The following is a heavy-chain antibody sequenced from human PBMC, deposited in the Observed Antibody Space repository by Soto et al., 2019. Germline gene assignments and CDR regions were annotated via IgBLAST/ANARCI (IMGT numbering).Heavy chain of an antibody. CDR2: MNPNSGNT. Sequence: QVQLVQSGAEVKKPGASVKVSCKASGYTFTSYDINWVRQTTGQGLEWMGWMNPNSGNTGYAQKFQGRVTMNRNTSISTAYMELSSLRSEDTAVYYCAREGGYYGSGSPALYYYYGMDVWGQGTTVTVSS. CDR1: GYTFTSYD. CDR3: AREGGYYGSGSPALYYYYGMDV. V-gene: IGHV1-8*01. J-gene: IGHJ6*02. D-gene: IGHD3-10*01.